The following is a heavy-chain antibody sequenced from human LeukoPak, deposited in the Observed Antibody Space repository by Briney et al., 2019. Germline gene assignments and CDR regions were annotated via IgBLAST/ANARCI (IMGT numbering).Heavy chain of an antibody. D-gene: IGHD6-6*01. CDR3: AKDLWYSSSSAFDY. CDR2: ISGTGDST. CDR1: GFTFSSYW. V-gene: IGHV3-23*01. J-gene: IGHJ4*02. Sequence: PGGSLRLSCAASGFTFSSYWMSWVRQAPGKGLEWVSAISGTGDSTYYADSVKGRFTISRDNSKNTLYLQMNSLRAEDTAIYYCAKDLWYSSSSAFDYWGQGTLVTVSS.